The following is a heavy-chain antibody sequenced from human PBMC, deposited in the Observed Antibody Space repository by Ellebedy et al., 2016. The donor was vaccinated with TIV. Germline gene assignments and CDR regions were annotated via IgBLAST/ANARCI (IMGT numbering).Heavy chain of an antibody. Sequence: MPSETLSLTCTVSGGSISSGGYYWSWIRQHPGKGLEWIGYIYYSGSTYYNPSLKSRVTISLDTSKNKFSLKLSSVTAADTAVYYCARHERGWFDPWGQGTLVTVSS. V-gene: IGHV4-31*03. CDR3: ARHERGWFDP. D-gene: IGHD3-16*01. CDR1: GGSISSGGYY. J-gene: IGHJ5*02. CDR2: IYYSGST.